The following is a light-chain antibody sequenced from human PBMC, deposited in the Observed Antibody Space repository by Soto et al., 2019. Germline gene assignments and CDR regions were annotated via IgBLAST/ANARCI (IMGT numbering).Light chain of an antibody. CDR1: QSLLHSSGYNH. CDR3: VQALQPPVT. CDR2: LGS. Sequence: DIVMTQSPPSLPVTPGEPASISCRSSQSLLHSSGYNHLDWYLQKPGQSPQLLIHLGSNRASGVPDRFSGSGSGTDFTLKISRVEAEDVGLYYCVQALQPPVTFGGGTKVEIK. V-gene: IGKV2-28*01. J-gene: IGKJ4*01.